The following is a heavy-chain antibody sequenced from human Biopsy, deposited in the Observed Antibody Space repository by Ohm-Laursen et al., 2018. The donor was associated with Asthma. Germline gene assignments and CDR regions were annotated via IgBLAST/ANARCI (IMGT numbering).Heavy chain of an antibody. CDR2: VSWNSGSI. V-gene: IGHV3-9*01. CDR1: GFTFDDYA. D-gene: IGHD2-15*01. CDR3: ARFVQAEEGVF. Sequence: SLRLSCSASGFTFDDYAMHWVRQAPGKGLEWVSGVSWNSGSIDYADSVKGRFTISRDNSKNSLFLQMSSLRAEDTAVYFCARFVQAEEGVFWGQGARVIVSS. J-gene: IGHJ4*02.